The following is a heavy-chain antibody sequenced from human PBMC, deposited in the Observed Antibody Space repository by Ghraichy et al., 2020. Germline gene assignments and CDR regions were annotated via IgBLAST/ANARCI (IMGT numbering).Heavy chain of an antibody. D-gene: IGHD6-19*01. V-gene: IGHV4-59*01. J-gene: IGHJ6*02. Sequence: SETLSLTCSVSGGSISSYYWNWIRQPPGKGLEWIGYINYSGSTNYNPSLKSRVTISVDTSKNQFSLKLTSVTAADTAVYYCAREYSSPREVFGMDVWGQGKTVTISS. CDR1: GGSISSYY. CDR2: INYSGST. CDR3: AREYSSPREVFGMDV.